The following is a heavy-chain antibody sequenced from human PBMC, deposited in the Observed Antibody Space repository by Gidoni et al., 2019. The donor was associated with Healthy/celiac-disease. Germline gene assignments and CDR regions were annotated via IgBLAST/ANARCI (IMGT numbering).Heavy chain of an antibody. Sequence: VQLVESGGGLVQPGGSLRLSCAASGFTFSSYSMNWVRQAQGKGLEWVSSMSSSSSYIDYADAVKGRFTISRDNAKNSLYLQMNSLRAEDTAVYYCARDPGATSYWGQGTLVTVSS. V-gene: IGHV3-21*01. CDR3: ARDPGATSY. J-gene: IGHJ4*02. CDR1: GFTFSSYS. CDR2: MSSSSSYI. D-gene: IGHD1-26*01.